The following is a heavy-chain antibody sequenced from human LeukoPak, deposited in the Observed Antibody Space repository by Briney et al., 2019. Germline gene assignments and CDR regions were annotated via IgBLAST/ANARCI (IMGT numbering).Heavy chain of an antibody. V-gene: IGHV3-23*01. CDR3: ALSRGPGRHWFDP. J-gene: IGHJ5*02. CDR2: LSDTT. D-gene: IGHD3-10*01. Sequence: GGSLRLSCAASGFAFSTYALSWVRQAPGKGLEWVSALSDTTYYADSVNGRFTMSRHNCKNALYLQMDSLRAEDTAVTACALSRGPGRHWFDPWGQGTLVTVSS. CDR1: GFAFSTYA.